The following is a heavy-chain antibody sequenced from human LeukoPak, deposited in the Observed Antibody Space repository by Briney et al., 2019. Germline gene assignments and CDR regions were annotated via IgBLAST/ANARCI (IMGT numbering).Heavy chain of an antibody. Sequence: GASVKVSCKASGYTFTSYGISWVRQAPGQGLEWMGWISAYNGNTNYAQKLQGRVTMTTDTSTSTAYMELRSLRSDDTAVYYCARDYCSSTSCYVAFDPLGQGTLVTVSS. CDR1: GYTFTSYG. D-gene: IGHD2-2*01. CDR3: ARDYCSSTSCYVAFDP. J-gene: IGHJ5*02. V-gene: IGHV1-18*01. CDR2: ISAYNGNT.